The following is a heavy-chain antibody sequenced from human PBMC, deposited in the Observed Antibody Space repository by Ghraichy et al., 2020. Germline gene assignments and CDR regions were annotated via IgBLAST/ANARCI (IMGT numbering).Heavy chain of an antibody. D-gene: IGHD6-19*01. CDR3: ARDLRIAVAGDAFDI. CDR2: IYHSGST. CDR1: GYSISSGYY. J-gene: IGHJ3*02. Sequence: SCTVSGYSISSGYYWGWIRQPPGKGLEWIGSIYHSGSTYYNPSLKSRVTISVDTSKNQFSLKLSSVTAADTAVYYCARDLRIAVAGDAFDIWGQGTMVTVSS. V-gene: IGHV4-38-2*02.